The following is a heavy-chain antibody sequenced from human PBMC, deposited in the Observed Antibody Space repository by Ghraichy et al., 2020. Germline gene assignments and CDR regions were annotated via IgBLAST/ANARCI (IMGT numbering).Heavy chain of an antibody. CDR2: ISSSSTYI. CDR3: AKISGFYCSGGSCYSDTIDHYYSLEV. Sequence: GESLNISCAASGFRFSHYTMNWVRQPPGKGLEWISSISSSSTYIYNADSVKGRFTVSRDNAKKSLYLQMNSLRAEDTAVYYCAKISGFYCSGGSCYSDTIDHYYSLEVWGQGTTVTVSS. CDR1: GFRFSHYT. V-gene: IGHV3-21*01. D-gene: IGHD2-15*01. J-gene: IGHJ6*02.